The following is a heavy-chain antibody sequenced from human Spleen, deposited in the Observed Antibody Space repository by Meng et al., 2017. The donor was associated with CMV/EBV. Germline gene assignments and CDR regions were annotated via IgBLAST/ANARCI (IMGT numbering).Heavy chain of an antibody. CDR2: ISAYNGNT. CDR3: ARVVGYYDFWTGSVLDS. J-gene: IGHJ4*02. V-gene: IGHV1-18*01. D-gene: IGHD3-3*01. Sequence: ASVKVSCKASGGTFSTYAISWVRQAPGQGLEWMGWISAYNGNTKYAQKFQGRVTMTTDTSTSTAYMELRSLRPDDTAVYYCARVVGYYDFWTGSVLDSWGQGTLVTVSS. CDR1: GGTFSTYA.